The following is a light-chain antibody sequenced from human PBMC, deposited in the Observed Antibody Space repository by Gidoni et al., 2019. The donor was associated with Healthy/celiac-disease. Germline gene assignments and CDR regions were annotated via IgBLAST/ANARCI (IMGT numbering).Light chain of an antibody. CDR3: QQYNNWPPMYT. CDR1: QSVSSN. J-gene: IGKJ2*01. Sequence: LYCRASQSVSSNLAWYQQKPGQAPRLLIYGASARATGITARFSGSGSGTEFTLTISSLQSEDFAVYYCQQYNNWPPMYTFGQGTKLEIK. V-gene: IGKV3D-15*01. CDR2: GAS.